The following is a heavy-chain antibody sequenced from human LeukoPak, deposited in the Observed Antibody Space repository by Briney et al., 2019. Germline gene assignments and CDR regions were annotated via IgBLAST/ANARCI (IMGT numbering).Heavy chain of an antibody. CDR2: MSPNGGDT. Sequence: VSVKVSCKASGYTFTSYDFNWVRQASGQRPEWMGWMSPNGGDTGYAQKFQDRVTMTRNTSISTAYMELSSLRSDDTAVYYCARGPPNWGYDYWGPGTLVTVSS. CDR1: GYTFTSYD. J-gene: IGHJ4*02. V-gene: IGHV1-8*01. D-gene: IGHD7-27*01. CDR3: ARGPPNWGYDY.